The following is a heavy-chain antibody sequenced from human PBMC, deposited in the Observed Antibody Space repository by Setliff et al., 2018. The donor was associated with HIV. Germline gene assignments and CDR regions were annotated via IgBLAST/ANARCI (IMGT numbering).Heavy chain of an antibody. CDR3: ARGGSGWYLTSYYYYGMDV. CDR1: GYTFTDYY. CDR2: VDPEDGET. Sequence: ASVKVSCKASGYTFTDYYMHWVQQAPGKGLEWMGRVDPEDGETIYAQKFQGRVTMTRDTSTSTVYMELSSLRSEDTAVYYCARGGSGWYLTSYYYYGMDVWGQGTTVTVSS. D-gene: IGHD6-19*01. J-gene: IGHJ6*02. V-gene: IGHV1-69-2*01.